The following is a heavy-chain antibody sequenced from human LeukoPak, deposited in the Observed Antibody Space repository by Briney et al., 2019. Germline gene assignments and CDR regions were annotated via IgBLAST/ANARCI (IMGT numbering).Heavy chain of an antibody. Sequence: PVKVSCKASGGTFSSYAISWVRQAPGQGLEWMGGIIPIFGTANYAQKFQGRVTITADESTSTAYMELSSLRSEDTAVYYCARDGRYCSSTSCYPYFDYWGQGTLVTVSS. V-gene: IGHV1-69*13. D-gene: IGHD2-2*01. J-gene: IGHJ4*02. CDR1: GGTFSSYA. CDR2: IIPIFGTA. CDR3: ARDGRYCSSTSCYPYFDY.